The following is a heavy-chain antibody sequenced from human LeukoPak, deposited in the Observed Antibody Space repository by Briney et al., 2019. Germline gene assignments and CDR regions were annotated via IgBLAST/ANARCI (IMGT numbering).Heavy chain of an antibody. Sequence: SETLSLTCTVSDDSITMYYWTWIRHPPGKGLEWIGYVDHTVSTNLNPSLNGRVSISRDTSKNLFSLRLRSVTAADTAVYFCARGRVSSSTWYSTYYYYFYMDVWGKGTTVTVSS. CDR3: ARGRVSSSTWYSTYYYYFYMDV. CDR2: VDHTVST. D-gene: IGHD1-1*01. V-gene: IGHV4-59*01. CDR1: DDSITMYY. J-gene: IGHJ6*03.